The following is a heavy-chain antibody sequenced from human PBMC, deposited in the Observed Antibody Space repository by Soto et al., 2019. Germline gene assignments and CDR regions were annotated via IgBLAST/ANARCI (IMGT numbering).Heavy chain of an antibody. CDR2: MNLDTGGT. CDR3: ARYGNFAFRGYSFAFDF. J-gene: IGHJ4*02. V-gene: IGHV1-2*06. Sequence: QVQLVQSGAEVKKPGASVRVSCEASGYRFTNYYIHWVRQAPGQGLEWMGRMNLDTGGTTYAQKFQGRVTMTRDTSISTAYMELSSVQSDDTAMYYCARYGNFAFRGYSFAFDFWGQGTLLTVSS. CDR1: GYRFTNYY. D-gene: IGHD5-18*01.